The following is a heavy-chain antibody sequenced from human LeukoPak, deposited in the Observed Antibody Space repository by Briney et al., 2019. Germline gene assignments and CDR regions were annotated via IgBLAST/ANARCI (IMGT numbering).Heavy chain of an antibody. D-gene: IGHD5-18*01. V-gene: IGHV3-30*04. CDR3: ARSWGYSYGYRYIFDY. CDR2: ISYDGSNK. J-gene: IGHJ4*02. Sequence: GGSLRLSCAASGFTFSSYAMHWVRQAPGKGLEWVAVISYDGSNKYYADSVKGRFTISRDNSKNTLYLQMNSLRAEDTAVYYCARSWGYSYGYRYIFDYWGQGTLVTVSS. CDR1: GFTFSSYA.